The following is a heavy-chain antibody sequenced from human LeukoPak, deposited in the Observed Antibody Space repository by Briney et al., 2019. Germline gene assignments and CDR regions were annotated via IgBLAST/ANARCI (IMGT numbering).Heavy chain of an antibody. CDR1: GGSFSGYY. V-gene: IGHV4-34*01. CDR3: ARVYGRFSRNCSGGSCYGYFQH. D-gene: IGHD2-15*01. CDR2: INHSGST. J-gene: IGHJ1*01. Sequence: SETLSLTCAVYGGSFSGYYWSWIRQPPGKGLEWIGEINHSGSTNYNPSLKSRVTISVDTSKNQFSLKLSSVTAADTAVYYCARVYGRFSRNCSGGSCYGYFQHWGQGTLVTVSS.